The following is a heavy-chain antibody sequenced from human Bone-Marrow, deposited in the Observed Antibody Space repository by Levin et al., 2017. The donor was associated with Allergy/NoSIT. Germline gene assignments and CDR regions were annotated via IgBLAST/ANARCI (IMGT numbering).Heavy chain of an antibody. D-gene: IGHD1-26*01. J-gene: IGHJ3*02. CDR1: GYTFPDHW. V-gene: IGHV5-51*01. CDR2: IYPGDSDT. Sequence: GGSLRLSCKGSGYTFPDHWIAWVRQMPGKGLEWMGIIYPGDSDTTYSPSFQGHVTISADKSISSAYLQWSSLKASDTAVYYCARREVGVDEENAFDIWGQGTMVTVSS. CDR3: ARREVGVDEENAFDI.